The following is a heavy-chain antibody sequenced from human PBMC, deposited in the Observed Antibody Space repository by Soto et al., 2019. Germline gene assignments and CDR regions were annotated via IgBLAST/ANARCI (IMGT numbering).Heavy chain of an antibody. J-gene: IGHJ4*01. Sequence: GGSLRLSCAASGFPFSNAGINWVRQVPGKGLEWVGRVKSKTDGGSSDYAAPVKGRFAVSRDDSKNIVYLQMNSLKIEDTGAYYCTKDSRTTLPEIRFDYWGHGTQVTVSS. CDR3: TKDSRTTLPEIRFDY. CDR2: VKSKTDGGSS. V-gene: IGHV3-15*07. D-gene: IGHD1-26*01. CDR1: GFPFSNAG.